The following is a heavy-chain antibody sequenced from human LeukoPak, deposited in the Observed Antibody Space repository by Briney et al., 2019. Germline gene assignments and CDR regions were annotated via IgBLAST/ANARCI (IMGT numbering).Heavy chain of an antibody. D-gene: IGHD3-10*01. V-gene: IGHV3-74*01. CDR2: IYSDESSA. J-gene: IGHJ3*02. CDR3: ARVSGSRNYYFGAFDI. CDR1: GFSFYDYA. Sequence: GRSLRLSCAASGFSFYDYAMHWVRQAPGKGLEWISRIYSDESSAYYADSVKGRFTISRDNAKKTLYLQMNSLRAEDTAMYYCARVSGSRNYYFGAFDIWGQGTMVTVSS.